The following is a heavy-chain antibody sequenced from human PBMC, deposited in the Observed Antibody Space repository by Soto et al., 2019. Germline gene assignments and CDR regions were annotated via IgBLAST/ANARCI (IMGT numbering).Heavy chain of an antibody. CDR3: ARDETFYYYDSSGPTNYYYYGMDV. J-gene: IGHJ6*02. CDR2: IYRGGST. CDR1: GFTFSSCA. D-gene: IGHD3-22*01. Sequence: TGGSLRLSCAASGFTFSSCAMHWVRQAPGKGLEWVTVIYRGGSTYYADSVKCRFSISRDNSKNTLYLQMNSLRAEDTAVYYCARDETFYYYDSSGPTNYYYYGMDVWGQGTAVTVSS. V-gene: IGHV3-NL1*01.